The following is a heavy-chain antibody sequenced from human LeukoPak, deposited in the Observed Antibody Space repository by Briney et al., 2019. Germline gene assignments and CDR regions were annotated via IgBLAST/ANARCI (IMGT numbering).Heavy chain of an antibody. D-gene: IGHD3-22*01. J-gene: IGHJ4*02. CDR2: IDTVGST. CDR3: AREASGSGYSGIDF. CDR1: GFTFSNHD. Sequence: GGSLRLSCAASGFTFSNHDMHWVRQAPGKGLEWVSAIDTVGSTYYPGSVKGRFTISREDVKNSLYLQMNSLRAGDTAIYYCAREASGSGYSGIDFWGQGTLVTVSS. V-gene: IGHV3-13*04.